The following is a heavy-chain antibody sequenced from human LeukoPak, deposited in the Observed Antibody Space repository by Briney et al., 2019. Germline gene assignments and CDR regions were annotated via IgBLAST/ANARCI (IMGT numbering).Heavy chain of an antibody. CDR1: GFTFSSYA. CDR3: ARDDCSSTSCYDPNLGY. Sequence: PGGSLRLSCAASGFTFSSYAMSWVRQAPGKGLEWVSSISGSGGSTYYADSVKGRFTISRDVSKNTLYLQMNSLRAEDTAVYYCARDDCSSTSCYDPNLGYGGQGTLVTVSS. CDR2: ISGSGGST. V-gene: IGHV3-23*01. J-gene: IGHJ4*02. D-gene: IGHD2-2*01.